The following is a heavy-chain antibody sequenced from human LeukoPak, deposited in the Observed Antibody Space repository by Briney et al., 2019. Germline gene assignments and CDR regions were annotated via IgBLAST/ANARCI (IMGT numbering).Heavy chain of an antibody. D-gene: IGHD6-13*01. CDR1: GFTFSSYG. J-gene: IGHJ4*02. V-gene: IGHV3-30*02. Sequence: SGGSLRLSCAASGFTFSSYGMHWVRQAPGKGLEWVAFIRYDGSNKYYADSVKGRFTISRDNSKNTLYLQMNSLRAEDTAVYYCAKDAKAAAGYWGQGTLVTVSS. CDR2: IRYDGSNK. CDR3: AKDAKAAAGY.